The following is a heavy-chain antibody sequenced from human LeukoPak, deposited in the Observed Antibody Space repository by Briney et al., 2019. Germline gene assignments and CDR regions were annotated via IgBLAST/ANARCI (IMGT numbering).Heavy chain of an antibody. CDR1: GFTFSSYS. Sequence: GGSLRLSCAASGFTFSSYSMNWVRQAPGKGLEWVSFISSGSSYIYYADSVKGRFAISRDNAKNSLYLQMNSLRAEDTALYYCAREVSEGFDFWGQGTLVTVSS. D-gene: IGHD3-22*01. CDR2: ISSGSSYI. CDR3: AREVSEGFDF. V-gene: IGHV3-21*01. J-gene: IGHJ4*02.